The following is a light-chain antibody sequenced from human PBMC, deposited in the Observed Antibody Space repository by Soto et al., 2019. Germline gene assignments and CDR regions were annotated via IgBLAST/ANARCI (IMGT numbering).Light chain of an antibody. Sequence: QSVLTQPPSASGTPGQRVTISCSGSSSNIASNSVYWYQQVPGTAPKLLIYSDNQRPSGVPDRFSGSKSGTSASLAIGGLRSEDEAEYYCSSYTSSSTYVSGTGTKLTVL. V-gene: IGLV1-47*02. J-gene: IGLJ1*01. CDR3: SSYTSSSTYV. CDR2: SDN. CDR1: SSNIASNS.